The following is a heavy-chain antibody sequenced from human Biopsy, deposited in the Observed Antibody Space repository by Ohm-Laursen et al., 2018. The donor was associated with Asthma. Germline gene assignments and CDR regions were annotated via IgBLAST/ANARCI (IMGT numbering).Heavy chain of an antibody. D-gene: IGHD3-9*01. V-gene: IGHV1-3*04. CDR3: ARTYYDFLTGQVKDVFGV. J-gene: IGHJ3*01. Sequence: SVKVSCKASGYNFISFAIHWVRQAPGQRLEWMGWVNTGNGDTKYSQKFQGRVTITGDTSASTVYMELRSLRSEDTATYYCARTYYDFLTGQVKDVFGVWGQGTMVTVSS. CDR1: GYNFISFA. CDR2: VNTGNGDT.